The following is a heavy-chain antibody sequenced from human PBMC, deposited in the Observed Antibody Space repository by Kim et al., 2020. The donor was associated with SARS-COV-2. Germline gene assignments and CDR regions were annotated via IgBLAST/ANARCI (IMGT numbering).Heavy chain of an antibody. Sequence: GSTYDADSVQARFTISRDNSKNTLYLQMNSLSAEDTAVYYCAKGVAAAGYYWGQGTLVTVSS. J-gene: IGHJ4*02. V-gene: IGHV3-23*01. CDR2: GST. D-gene: IGHD6-13*01. CDR3: AKGVAAAGYY.